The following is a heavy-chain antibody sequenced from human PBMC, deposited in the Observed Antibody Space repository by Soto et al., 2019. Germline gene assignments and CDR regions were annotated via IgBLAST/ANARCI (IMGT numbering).Heavy chain of an antibody. CDR1: GYIFSKYW. CDR3: VVYSSSSGRHFDY. Sequence: GESLKISCKSSGYIFSKYWIGWVRQMPGKGLEWMGIIYPGDSDTRYSPSFQGQVTISADKSITTAYLQWRSLKASDTAIYYCVVYSSSSGRHFDYWGQGTLVTVSS. CDR2: IYPGDSDT. J-gene: IGHJ4*02. V-gene: IGHV5-51*01. D-gene: IGHD6-6*01.